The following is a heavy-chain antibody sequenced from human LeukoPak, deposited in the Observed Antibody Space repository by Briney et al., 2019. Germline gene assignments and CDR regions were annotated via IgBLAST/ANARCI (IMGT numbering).Heavy chain of an antibody. V-gene: IGHV3-23*01. Sequence: GGSLRLSCAASGFTFSSYGMSWVRQAPGKGLEWVSAISGSGGSTYYADSVKGRFTISRDNSKNTLYLQMNSLRAEDTAVYYCARYSRSWYVPIFDYWGQGTLVTVSS. J-gene: IGHJ4*02. D-gene: IGHD6-13*01. CDR3: ARYSRSWYVPIFDY. CDR1: GFTFSSYG. CDR2: ISGSGGST.